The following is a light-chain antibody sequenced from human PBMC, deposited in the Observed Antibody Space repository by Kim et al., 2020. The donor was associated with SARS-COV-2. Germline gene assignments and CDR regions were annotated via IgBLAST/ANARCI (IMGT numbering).Light chain of an antibody. CDR1: QSVSSN. J-gene: IGKJ1*01. CDR2: GAS. Sequence: SPGERATLSCRASQSVSSNLAWYQQKPGQAPRLLIYGASTRATGIPARFSGSGSGTEFTLTISSLQSEDFAVYYCQQYNNWPSWTFGQGTKGDIK. CDR3: QQYNNWPSWT. V-gene: IGKV3-15*01.